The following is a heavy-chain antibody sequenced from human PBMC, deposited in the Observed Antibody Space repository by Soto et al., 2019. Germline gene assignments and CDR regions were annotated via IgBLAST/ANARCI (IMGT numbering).Heavy chain of an antibody. V-gene: IGHV3-23*01. J-gene: IGHJ4*02. CDR3: AREDSIIIPPVCDF. Sequence: PGWSLRLSCAASGFTFSTYAMTWVRQAPGKGLEWVSGIRDSGGSTYYADSVKGRFSIPRDNSKNTMYLQVNSLRAEDTAVYYCAREDSIIIPPVCDFWGQGTLVTVSA. D-gene: IGHD2-2*01. CDR2: IRDSGGST. CDR1: GFTFSTYA.